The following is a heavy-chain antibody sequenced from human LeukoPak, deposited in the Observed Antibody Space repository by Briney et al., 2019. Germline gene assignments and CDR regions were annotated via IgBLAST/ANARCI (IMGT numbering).Heavy chain of an antibody. CDR2: ISGSGGST. Sequence: PGGSLRLSCAASGFTFSSYEMNWVRQAPGKGLEWVSAISGSGGSTYYADSVKGRFTISRDNSKDTLYLQMNSLRAEDTAVYYCACGGIRPGAYWGQGTLVTVSS. CDR3: ACGGIRPGAY. V-gene: IGHV3-23*01. J-gene: IGHJ4*02. D-gene: IGHD5-18*01. CDR1: GFTFSSYE.